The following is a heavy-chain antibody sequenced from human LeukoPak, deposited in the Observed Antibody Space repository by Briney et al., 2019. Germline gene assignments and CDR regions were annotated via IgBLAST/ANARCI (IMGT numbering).Heavy chain of an antibody. CDR2: IIPILGIA. Sequence: ASVKVSCKASGGTFSSYAISWVRQAPGQGLEWMGRIIPILGIANYAQKFQGRVTITADKSTSTAYMELSSLRSEDTAVYYCARDLMVPYSSSWYYFDYWGQGTLVTVSS. D-gene: IGHD6-13*01. J-gene: IGHJ4*02. V-gene: IGHV1-69*04. CDR3: ARDLMVPYSSSWYYFDY. CDR1: GGTFSSYA.